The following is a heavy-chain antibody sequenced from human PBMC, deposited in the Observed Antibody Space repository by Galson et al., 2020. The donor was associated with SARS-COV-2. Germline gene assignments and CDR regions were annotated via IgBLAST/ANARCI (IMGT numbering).Heavy chain of an antibody. V-gene: IGHV5-10-1*01. J-gene: IGHJ5*02. Sequence: HGESLKISCKGSGYSFTSYWISWVRQMPGKDLEWMGRIDPSDSYTNYSPSFQGHVTISADKSISTAYLQWSSLKASDTAMYYCARFGIFGVVNTYYWFDPWGQGTLVTVSS. D-gene: IGHD3-3*01. CDR2: IDPSDSYT. CDR1: GYSFTSYW. CDR3: ARFGIFGVVNTYYWFDP.